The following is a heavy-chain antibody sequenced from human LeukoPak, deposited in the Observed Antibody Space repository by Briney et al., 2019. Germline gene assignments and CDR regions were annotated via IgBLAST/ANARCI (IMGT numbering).Heavy chain of an antibody. CDR1: GYTFTGYY. Sequence: GASVKVSCMASGYTFTGYYMHWVRQAPGQGLEWMGWINPNSGGTNYAQKFQGRVTMTRDTSISTAYMELSRLRSDDTAVYYCARDSSNLWSGYGAEFDYWGQGTRVTVSS. V-gene: IGHV1-2*02. CDR2: INPNSGGT. CDR3: ARDSSNLWSGYGAEFDY. D-gene: IGHD3-3*01. J-gene: IGHJ4*02.